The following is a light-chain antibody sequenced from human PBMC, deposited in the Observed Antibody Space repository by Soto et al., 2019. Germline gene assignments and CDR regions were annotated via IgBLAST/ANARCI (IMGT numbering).Light chain of an antibody. CDR3: QQYGSAPLT. CDR1: QGVGSTY. CDR2: SAS. Sequence: EIVLTQSPGTLSLSLGERATLSCRASQGVGSTYLAWYQQKPGQAPRLLIYSASSRATGIPDRFSGSGSGTDSTLTISRLEPEDSAVYYCQQYGSAPLTFGGGTKVQIK. J-gene: IGKJ4*01. V-gene: IGKV3-20*01.